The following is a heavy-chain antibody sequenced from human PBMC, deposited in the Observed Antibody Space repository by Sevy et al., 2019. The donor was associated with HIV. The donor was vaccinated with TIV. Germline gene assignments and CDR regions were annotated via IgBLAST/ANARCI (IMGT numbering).Heavy chain of an antibody. CDR3: ARDTAGIGMDV. Sequence: GGSLRLSCAASGFTFSSHWMSWVHQAPGKGLEWVANIKQDGGDKYYVDSVKGRFTISRDNGKNSLSLQMNSLRAEDTAVYYCARDTAGIGMDVWGQGTTVTVSS. J-gene: IGHJ6*02. V-gene: IGHV3-7*01. CDR1: GFTFSSHW. D-gene: IGHD6-13*01. CDR2: IKQDGGDK.